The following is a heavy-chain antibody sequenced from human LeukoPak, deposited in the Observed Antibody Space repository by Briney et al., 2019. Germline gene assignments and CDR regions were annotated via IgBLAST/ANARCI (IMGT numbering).Heavy chain of an antibody. V-gene: IGHV3-30*02. D-gene: IGHD1-26*01. Sequence: QTGGSLRLSCAASGFTFSSYGMHWVRQAPGKGLEWVAFIRYDGSNKYYADSVKGRFTISRDNSKNTLYLQMNSLRAEDTAVYYCARDLLWYSGSYHDAFDIWGQGTMVTVSS. CDR3: ARDLLWYSGSYHDAFDI. J-gene: IGHJ3*02. CDR2: IRYDGSNK. CDR1: GFTFSSYG.